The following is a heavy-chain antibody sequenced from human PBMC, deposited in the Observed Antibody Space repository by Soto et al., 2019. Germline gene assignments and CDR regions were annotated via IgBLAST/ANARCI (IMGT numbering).Heavy chain of an antibody. CDR3: ARDFRTYSHGVDV. V-gene: IGHV1-69*13. Sequence: SVKVSCKASGGTFSSYAISWVRQAPGQGLEWMGGIIPIFGTANYAQKFQGRVTITADESTSTAYMELSSLTSDDTGVYFCARDFRTYSHGVDVWGQGTAVTVSS. D-gene: IGHD4-4*01. J-gene: IGHJ6*02. CDR2: IIPIFGTA. CDR1: GGTFSSYA.